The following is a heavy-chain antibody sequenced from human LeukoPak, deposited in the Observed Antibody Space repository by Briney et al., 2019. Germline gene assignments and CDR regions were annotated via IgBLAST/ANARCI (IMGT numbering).Heavy chain of an antibody. J-gene: IGHJ6*03. CDR3: ARHYSGYETLARKLSYYMDV. V-gene: IGHV4-4*07. CDR2: IYTSGST. CDR1: GGSISSYY. Sequence: PSETLSLTCTVSGGSISSYYWSWIRQPAGKGLEWIGRIYTSGSTYYNPSLKSRVTISVHTSKHQFSLKLSSVTAADTAVYYCARHYSGYETLARKLSYYMDVWGKGTTVTISS. D-gene: IGHD5-12*01.